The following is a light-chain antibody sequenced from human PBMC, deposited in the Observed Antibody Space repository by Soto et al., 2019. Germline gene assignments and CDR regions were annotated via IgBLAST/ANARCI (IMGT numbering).Light chain of an antibody. CDR2: SDN. CDR1: SSNIGSYT. V-gene: IGLV1-44*01. Sequence: QSVLTQPPSASGTPGQRVTISCSGSSSNIGSYTVNWYQQLPGTAPKLLIYSDNQRPSGVPDRFSGSKSGTSASLAISGLQSEDEADYYCATWDASLNGWVFGGGTKLTVL. J-gene: IGLJ2*01. CDR3: ATWDASLNGWV.